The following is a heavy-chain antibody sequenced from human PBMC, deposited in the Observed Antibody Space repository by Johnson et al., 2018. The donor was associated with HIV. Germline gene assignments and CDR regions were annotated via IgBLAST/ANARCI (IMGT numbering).Heavy chain of an antibody. CDR2: ISYDGSNK. D-gene: IGHD5-18*01. V-gene: IGHV3-30-3*01. Sequence: QVQLVESGGGVVQPGRSLRLSCAASGFTFSSYPMHWVRQAPGKGLEWVAIISYDGSNKYYADSVKGRITISRDNSKNPLYLQMNSPRVEDTAVYYCARGVTGYSYGTWGQGTMVTVSS. CDR1: GFTFSSYP. CDR3: ARGVTGYSYGT. J-gene: IGHJ3*01.